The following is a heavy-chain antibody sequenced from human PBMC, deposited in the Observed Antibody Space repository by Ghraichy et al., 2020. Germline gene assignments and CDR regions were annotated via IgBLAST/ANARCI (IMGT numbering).Heavy chain of an antibody. CDR1: GGSISSYY. D-gene: IGHD3-3*01. CDR2: IYYSGST. Sequence: SETLSLTCTVSGGSISSYYWSWIRQPPGKGLEWIGYIYYSGSTNYNPSLKSRVTISVDTSKNQFSLKLSSVTAADTVVYYCARNPPHYEFWSGSHPNDAFDIWGQVTMVTVSS. J-gene: IGHJ3*02. V-gene: IGHV4-59*01. CDR3: ARNPPHYEFWSGSHPNDAFDI.